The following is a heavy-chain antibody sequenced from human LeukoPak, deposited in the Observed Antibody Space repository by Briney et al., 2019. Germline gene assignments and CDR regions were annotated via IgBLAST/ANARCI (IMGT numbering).Heavy chain of an antibody. CDR1: GFTFSDYA. Sequence: PGGSLRLSCATSGFTFSDYAMNWVRQAPGKGLEWVSVISGTGSATYYTDSVKGRFTISRDNSKNTLYLQMNSLRAEDTAVYYCAKDQGYSSAWYSRDGFDMWGQGTMVTVSS. CDR3: AKDQGYSSAWYSRDGFDM. J-gene: IGHJ3*02. D-gene: IGHD6-19*01. CDR2: ISGTGSAT. V-gene: IGHV3-23*01.